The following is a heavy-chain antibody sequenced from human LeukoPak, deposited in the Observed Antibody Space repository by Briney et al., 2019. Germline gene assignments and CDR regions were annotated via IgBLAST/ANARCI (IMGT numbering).Heavy chain of an antibody. CDR1: GFTFSSYG. J-gene: IGHJ4*02. CDR2: IRYDGSNK. CDR3: ARVTVTWSDY. D-gene: IGHD4-17*01. Sequence: TGGSLRLSCAASGFTFSSYGMHWVRQAPGKGLEWVAFIRYDGSNKYYADSVKGRFTISRDNSKNTLYLQMNSLRAEDTAVYYCARVTVTWSDYWGQGTLVTISS. V-gene: IGHV3-30*02.